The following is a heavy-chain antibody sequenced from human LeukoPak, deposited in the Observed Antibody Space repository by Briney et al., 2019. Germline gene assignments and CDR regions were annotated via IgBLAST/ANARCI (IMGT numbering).Heavy chain of an antibody. CDR3: TKGQLWASGRAFDI. J-gene: IGHJ3*02. CDR2: VRDDGSSQ. V-gene: IGHV3-30*02. D-gene: IGHD3-16*01. Sequence: GGSLRLSCAASGFTFSHYYMSWVRQAPGKGLDWVAFVRDDGSSQNYAATVKGRFTTSRDNSKNTLYLQMNNLRPEDTAVYYCTKGQLWASGRAFDIWGQGTMVTVSS. CDR1: GFTFSHYY.